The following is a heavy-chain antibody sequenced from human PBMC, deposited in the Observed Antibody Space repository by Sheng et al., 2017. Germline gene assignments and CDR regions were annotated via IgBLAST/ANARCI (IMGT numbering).Heavy chain of an antibody. Sequence: QVQLQQWGAGLLKPSETLSLTCAVYGGSFSGYYWSWIRQPPGKGLEWIGEINHSGSTNYNPSLKSRVTISVDTSKNQFSLKLSSVTAADTAVYYCARLGRTVRFLDYWGQGTLVTVSS. CDR2: INHSGST. CDR1: GGSFSGYY. CDR3: ARLGRTVRFLDY. J-gene: IGHJ4*02. D-gene: IGHD4-17*01. V-gene: IGHV4-34*01.